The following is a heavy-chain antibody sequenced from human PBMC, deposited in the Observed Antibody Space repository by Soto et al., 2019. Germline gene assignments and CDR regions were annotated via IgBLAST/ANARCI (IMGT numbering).Heavy chain of an antibody. J-gene: IGHJ6*02. D-gene: IGHD5-12*01. CDR1: GFTFSSYS. CDR3: ARADSGYAHGYYYYGMDV. V-gene: IGHV3-48*01. CDR2: ISSSSSTI. Sequence: EVQLVESGGGLVQPGGSLRLSCAASGFTFSSYSMNWFREAPGKGLEWVSYISSSSSTIYYADSVKGRFTISRDNAKNSLYLQMNSLSAEDTAVYYCARADSGYAHGYYYYGMDVWGQGTTVTVSS.